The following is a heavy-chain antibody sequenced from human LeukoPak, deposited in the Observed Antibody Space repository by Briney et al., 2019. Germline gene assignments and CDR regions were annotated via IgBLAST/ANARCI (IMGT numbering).Heavy chain of an antibody. D-gene: IGHD2-2*01. J-gene: IGHJ4*02. CDR2: IYYSGST. CDR3: ARLRVPAAMAGDY. CDR1: GGSISSSSYY. V-gene: IGHV4-39*01. Sequence: SETLSLTCTVSGGSISSSSYYWGWIRQPPGKGLEWIGSIYYSGSTYYNPSLKSRVTISVDTSKNQFSLKLSSVTAADTAVYYCARLRVPAAMAGDYWGQGTLVTVSS.